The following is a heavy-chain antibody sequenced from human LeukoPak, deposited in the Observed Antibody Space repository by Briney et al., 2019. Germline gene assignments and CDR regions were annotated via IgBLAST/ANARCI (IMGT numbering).Heavy chain of an antibody. V-gene: IGHV1-2*02. Sequence: ASVKVSCKPSGYTFTTFYIYWVRQAPGQGLEWMGWINPNSGGTNYAQKFQGRVTMTRDTSIGTAYMELSGLRSDDTAMYYCAREVLAKNYGMDVWGEGTTVTVSS. D-gene: IGHD5-12*01. J-gene: IGHJ6*04. CDR1: GYTFTTFY. CDR2: INPNSGGT. CDR3: AREVLAKNYGMDV.